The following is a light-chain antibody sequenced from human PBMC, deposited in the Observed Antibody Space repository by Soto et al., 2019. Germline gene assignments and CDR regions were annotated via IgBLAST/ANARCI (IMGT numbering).Light chain of an antibody. CDR2: EVN. CDR3: CSYTTTNTVV. V-gene: IGLV2-14*01. J-gene: IGLJ2*01. Sequence: QSALTQPASVSGSPGQSITISCTGTSSDIGGSDFVSWYQQHPGKAPKLLMSEVNNRPSGVSSRFSGSKSGNTASLTISGLQAEDEADYYCCSYTTTNTVVFGGGTKVTVL. CDR1: SSDIGGSDF.